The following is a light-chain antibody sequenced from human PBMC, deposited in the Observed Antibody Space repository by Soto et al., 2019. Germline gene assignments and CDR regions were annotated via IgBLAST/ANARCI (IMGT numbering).Light chain of an antibody. CDR2: SNN. CDR3: QSYDSSLSGSYV. CDR1: SSNIGAGYD. J-gene: IGLJ1*01. V-gene: IGLV1-40*01. Sequence: QSVLTQPPSVSGAPGQRVTISCTRSSSNIGAGYDVHWYQRLPGTAPKVLIYSNNNRPSGVPDLFSGSKSVTSASLAITGLQAEDEADYYGQSYDSSLSGSYVFGTGTKVTVL.